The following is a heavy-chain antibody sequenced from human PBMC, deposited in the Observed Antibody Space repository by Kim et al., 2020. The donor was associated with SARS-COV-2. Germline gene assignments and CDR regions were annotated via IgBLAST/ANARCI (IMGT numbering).Heavy chain of an antibody. Sequence: GGSLRLSCAASGFTFSDYYMSWIRQAPGKGLEWVSYISSSSSYTNYADSVKGRFTISRDNAKNSLYLQMNSLRAEDTAVYYCARADLPRKSGSSWYYPRPRKPDWFDPWGQGTLVTVSS. D-gene: IGHD6-13*01. CDR2: ISSSSSYT. CDR1: GFTFSDYY. CDR3: ARADLPRKSGSSWYYPRPRKPDWFDP. J-gene: IGHJ5*02. V-gene: IGHV3-11*05.